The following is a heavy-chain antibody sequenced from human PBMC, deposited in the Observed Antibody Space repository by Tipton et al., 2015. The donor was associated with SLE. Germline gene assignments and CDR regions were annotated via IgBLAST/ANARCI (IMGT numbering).Heavy chain of an antibody. V-gene: IGHV4-38-2*01. CDR1: GYSISSGYY. CDR2: IYHSGST. Sequence: TLSLTCAVSGYSISSGYYWGWIRQPPGKGLEWIGSIYHSGSTNYNPSLKSRVTISVDKSKNQFSLKLSSVTAADTAVYYCARVRSDAFDIWGQGTMVTVSS. D-gene: IGHD4-17*01. CDR3: ARVRSDAFDI. J-gene: IGHJ3*02.